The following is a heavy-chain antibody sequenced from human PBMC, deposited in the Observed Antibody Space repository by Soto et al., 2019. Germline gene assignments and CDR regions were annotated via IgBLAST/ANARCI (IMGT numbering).Heavy chain of an antibody. J-gene: IGHJ4*02. CDR3: AHRPRGISGSYVYYSHY. Sequence: SGPTLVNPTQTLTLTCTFSGFSLSTSGVGVGWIRQPPGKALEWLAVIYWDDDKRYSPSLKSRLTITKDTSKNQVVLTMTNMDPVDTATYYCAHRPRGISGSYVYYSHYWGQGTEVTVSS. CDR1: GFSLSTSGVG. V-gene: IGHV2-5*02. D-gene: IGHD6-19*01. CDR2: IYWDDDK.